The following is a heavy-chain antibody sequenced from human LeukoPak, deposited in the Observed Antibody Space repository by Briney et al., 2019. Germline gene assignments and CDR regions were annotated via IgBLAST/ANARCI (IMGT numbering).Heavy chain of an antibody. D-gene: IGHD6-13*01. J-gene: IGHJ4*02. CDR3: ATGYSSSWPFDY. V-gene: IGHV4-34*01. Sequence: SETLSLTCAVYGGSFSGYYWSWIRQPPGKGLELIGEINHSGSTNYNPSLKSRVTISVDTSKNQFSLKLSSVTAADTAVYYCATGYSSSWPFDYWGQGTLVTVSS. CDR1: GGSFSGYY. CDR2: INHSGST.